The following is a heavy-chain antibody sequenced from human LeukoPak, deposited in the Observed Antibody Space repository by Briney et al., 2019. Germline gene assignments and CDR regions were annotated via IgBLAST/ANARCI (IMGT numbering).Heavy chain of an antibody. J-gene: IGHJ5*02. Sequence: RGESLKISCKGSGYSFTSYWIGWVRQMPGKGLEWMGIINPGNSDTIYSPSFQGQVTISADKSISTAYLQWSSLKASDTAMYYCARNGQQVNWFDPWGQGTLVTVCS. CDR3: ARNGQQVNWFDP. CDR1: GYSFTSYW. D-gene: IGHD1-1*01. CDR2: INPGNSDT. V-gene: IGHV5-51*01.